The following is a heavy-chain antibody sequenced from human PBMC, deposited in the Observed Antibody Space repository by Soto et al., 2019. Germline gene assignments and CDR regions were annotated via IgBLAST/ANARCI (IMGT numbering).Heavy chain of an antibody. D-gene: IGHD5-12*01. J-gene: IGHJ4*02. Sequence: GGSLRLSCAASGFTFSSYGMHWVRQAPGKGLEWVAVISYDGSNKYYADSVKGRFTISRDNSKNTLYLQMNSLRAEDTAVYYCAKYRYSGYDPSYYFVYWGQGTLVSVSS. CDR1: GFTFSSYG. CDR2: ISYDGSNK. V-gene: IGHV3-30*18. CDR3: AKYRYSGYDPSYYFVY.